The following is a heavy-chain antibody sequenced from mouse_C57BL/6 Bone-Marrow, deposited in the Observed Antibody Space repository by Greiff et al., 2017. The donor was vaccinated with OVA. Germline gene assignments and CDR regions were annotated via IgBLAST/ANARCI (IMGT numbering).Heavy chain of an antibody. J-gene: IGHJ2*01. V-gene: IGHV7-3*01. CDR1: GFTFTNYY. CDR2: IRNKPNGSTT. Sequence: EVKLMESGGGLVQPGDSLSLSCAASGFTFTNYYMSWVRQPPGKALEWLAFIRNKPNGSTTEYSASVKGRFTISRETSQSFLYLQMNALRAEDSATYYCARYKGRVAVDYFDYWGQGTALTVSS. D-gene: IGHD1-1*01. CDR3: ARYKGRVAVDYFDY.